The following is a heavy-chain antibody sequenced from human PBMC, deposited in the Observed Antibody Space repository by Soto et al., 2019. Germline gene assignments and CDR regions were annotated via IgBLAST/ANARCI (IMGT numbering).Heavy chain of an antibody. Sequence: GESLKISCAASGFTFSSYWMHWVRQAPGKGLVWVSRINSDGSSTSYADSVKGRFTISRDNAKNTLYLQMNSLRAEDTAVYYCARERLWAGSLYFDYWGQGTLVTVSS. V-gene: IGHV3-74*01. D-gene: IGHD3-10*01. CDR1: GFTFSSYW. CDR3: ARERLWAGSLYFDY. CDR2: INSDGSST. J-gene: IGHJ4*02.